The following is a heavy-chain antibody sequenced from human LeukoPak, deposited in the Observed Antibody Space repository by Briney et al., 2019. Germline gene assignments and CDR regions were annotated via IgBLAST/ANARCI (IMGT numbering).Heavy chain of an antibody. CDR2: INHSGSP. D-gene: IGHD1-7*01. CDR3: ARGGGYNWNFFSRYYYMDV. CDR1: GGSFSGYY. V-gene: IGHV4-34*01. Sequence: SETLSLTCAVYGGSFSGYYWSWIRQPPGKGLEWSGEINHSGSPNYNPSLKSRVTISVDTSKNQFSLKLSSVTAADTAVYYCARGGGYNWNFFSRYYYMDVWGKGTTVTVSS. J-gene: IGHJ6*03.